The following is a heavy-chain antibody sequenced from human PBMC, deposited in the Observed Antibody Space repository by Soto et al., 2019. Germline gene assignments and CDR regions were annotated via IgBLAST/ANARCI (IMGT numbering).Heavy chain of an antibody. J-gene: IGHJ4*02. V-gene: IGHV4-39*02. D-gene: IGHD6-25*01. CDR1: GDSISSNMYY. CDR2: INYSGRT. Sequence: PSETLSLTCAVSGDSISSNMYYWGWVRQSPGKGLEWIGTINYSGRTFYNPSLESRVSIYLDTSSNHFSLRLASATASDTAFYWCASERDGYFFNSWGQATLVTVSS. CDR3: ASERDGYFFNS.